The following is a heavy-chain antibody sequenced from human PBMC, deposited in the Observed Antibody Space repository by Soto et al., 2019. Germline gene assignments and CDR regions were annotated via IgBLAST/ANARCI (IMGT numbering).Heavy chain of an antibody. V-gene: IGHV3-48*01. CDR1: GFTFSSYS. D-gene: IGHD6-13*01. CDR2: ISSATTTI. CDR3: ARGIAAPGPQLDY. J-gene: IGHJ4*02. Sequence: GGSLRLSCAASGFTFSSYSMNWVRQAPGKGLEWVSYISSATTTIYYADSVKGRFTISRDNAKNSLYLQMNSLRADDTAVYYCARGIAAPGPQLDYWGQGTLVTVSS.